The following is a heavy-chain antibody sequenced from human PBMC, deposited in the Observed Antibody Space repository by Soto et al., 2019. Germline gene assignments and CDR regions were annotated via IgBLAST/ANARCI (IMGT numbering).Heavy chain of an antibody. CDR3: ARIYCTTTTCDSWFDP. D-gene: IGHD2-2*01. V-gene: IGHV5-10-1*01. CDR2: IDPGDTYA. Sequence: GESLKISCTGFGYTFTTFWSSWVRRMPGKGLEWMGRIDPGDTYATYSPAFQGHVTISADKATSTAYLQWSSLKASDTAMYYCARIYCTTTTCDSWFDPRGQGTLVTVSS. CDR1: GYTFTTFW. J-gene: IGHJ5*02.